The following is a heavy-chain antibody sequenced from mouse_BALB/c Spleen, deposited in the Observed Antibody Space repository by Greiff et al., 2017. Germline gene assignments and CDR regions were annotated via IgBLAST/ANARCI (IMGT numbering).Heavy chain of an antibody. CDR2: IYPGDGDT. V-gene: IGHV1-82*01. CDR3: ARSGGRAMDY. CDR1: GYAFSSSW. J-gene: IGHJ4*01. D-gene: IGHD1-1*02. Sequence: QVQLKQSGPELVKPGASVKISCKASGYAFSSSWMNWVKQRPGQGLEWIGRIYPGDGDTNYNGKFKGKATLTADKSSSTAYMQLSSLTSVDSAVYFCARSGGRAMDYWGQGTSVTVSS.